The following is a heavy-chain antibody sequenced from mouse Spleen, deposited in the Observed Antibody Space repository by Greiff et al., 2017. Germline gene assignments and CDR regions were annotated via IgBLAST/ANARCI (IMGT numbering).Heavy chain of an antibody. J-gene: IGHJ4*01. V-gene: IGHV3-4*01. Sequence: EVQVVESGPALVKPSQTVSLTCTVPGYSITNGNHWWNWIRQVSGSKLEWIGYISSSGSTDSNPSLKSRISITRDTSKNQLFLQLNSVTTEDIATYYCARGANYYGSGYAMDYWGQGTSVTVSS. CDR1: GYSITNGNHW. CDR2: ISSSGST. D-gene: IGHD1-1*01. CDR3: ARGANYYGSGYAMDY.